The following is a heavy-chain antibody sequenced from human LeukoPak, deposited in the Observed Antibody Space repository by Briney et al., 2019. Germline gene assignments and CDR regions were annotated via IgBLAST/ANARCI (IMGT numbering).Heavy chain of an antibody. D-gene: IGHD2/OR15-2a*01. CDR1: GASVSSSH. CDR2: LSYTGKT. J-gene: IGHJ4*02. Sequence: SETLTLTCVVSGASVSSSHWNWIRQLPGKGLEWIGCLSYTGKTDYNPSLTSRVTISLDTSKNQVSLKLRSVTAADTAVYYCSEGYFDPFYHLGQGTLVTVSS. V-gene: IGHV4-59*02. CDR3: SEGYFDPFYH.